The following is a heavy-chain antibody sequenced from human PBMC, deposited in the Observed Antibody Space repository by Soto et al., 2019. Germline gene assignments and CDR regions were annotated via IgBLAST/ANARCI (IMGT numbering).Heavy chain of an antibody. CDR1: GDSISTYY. CDR3: AGFRWGSRYGMDV. D-gene: IGHD2-21*01. CDR2: IYYSGST. Sequence: QVQLQESGPGLVKPSETLSLTCTVSGDSISTYYWGWIRQPPGKGLEWIGYIYYSGSTNYNPSLKSRVTISVDASKNQSSLKLISVTAADTAVYYCAGFRWGSRYGMDVWGQGTTVTVFS. J-gene: IGHJ6*02. V-gene: IGHV4-59*01.